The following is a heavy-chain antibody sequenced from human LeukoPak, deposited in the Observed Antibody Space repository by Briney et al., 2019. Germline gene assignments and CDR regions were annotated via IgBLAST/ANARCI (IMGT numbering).Heavy chain of an antibody. CDR2: ISAYNKNT. V-gene: IGHV1-18*01. D-gene: IGHD3-16*01. Sequence: ASVKVSCKASGYIFTTYDISWVRQAPGQGLEWMGWISAYNKNTNYAQKFQGRVAMTTDTSTSTAYMELRNLRSDDTAMYYCARDIPGEGSLDAFDIWGQGTMVTVSS. CDR1: GYIFTTYD. CDR3: ARDIPGEGSLDAFDI. J-gene: IGHJ3*02.